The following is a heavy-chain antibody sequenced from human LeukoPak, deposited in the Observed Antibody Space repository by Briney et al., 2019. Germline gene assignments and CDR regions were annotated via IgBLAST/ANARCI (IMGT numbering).Heavy chain of an antibody. CDR2: INPNSGGT. Sequence: ASVKVSCKASGYTFTGYYMHWARQAPGQGLEWMGRINPNSGGTNYAQKFQGRVTMTRDTSISTAYMELSRLRSDDTAVYYCARLGTPVAGYFDYWGQGTLVTVSS. V-gene: IGHV1-2*06. D-gene: IGHD6-19*01. J-gene: IGHJ4*02. CDR3: ARLGTPVAGYFDY. CDR1: GYTFTGYY.